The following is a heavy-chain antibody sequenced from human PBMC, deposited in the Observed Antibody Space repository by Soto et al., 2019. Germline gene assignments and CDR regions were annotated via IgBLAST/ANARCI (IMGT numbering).Heavy chain of an antibody. Sequence: QVQLQQWGAGLLKPSETLSLTCAVYGGSFSAYYWSWIRQPPGKGPEWIGEINHRGGTNYNPSLESRVTISVDTSKNQFSLKLSAVTAADTAMYYCARGDLGCSGGSCSDDYWGQGTLVTVSS. J-gene: IGHJ4*02. CDR3: ARGDLGCSGGSCSDDY. V-gene: IGHV4-34*01. D-gene: IGHD2-15*01. CDR2: INHRGGT. CDR1: GGSFSAYY.